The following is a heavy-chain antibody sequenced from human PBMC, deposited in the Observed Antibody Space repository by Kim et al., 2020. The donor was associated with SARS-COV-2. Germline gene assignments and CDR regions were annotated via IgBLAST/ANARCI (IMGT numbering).Heavy chain of an antibody. CDR3: ARGFVMGSSIAFDI. CDR2: INHSGST. Sequence: SETLSLTCAVYGGSFSGYYWSWIRQPPGKGLDWIGEINHSGSTNYNPSLKSRVTISVDTSKNQFSLKLSSVTAADTAVYYCARGFVMGSSIAFDIWGQGT. CDR1: GGSFSGYY. D-gene: IGHD6-6*01. V-gene: IGHV4-34*01. J-gene: IGHJ3*02.